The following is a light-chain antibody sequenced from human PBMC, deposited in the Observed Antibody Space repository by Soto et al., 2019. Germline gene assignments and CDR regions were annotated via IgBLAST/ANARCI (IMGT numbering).Light chain of an antibody. CDR2: TIS. V-gene: IGKV1-39*01. CDR3: QQTHSTPLT. J-gene: IGKJ4*01. CDR1: QSISNS. Sequence: DIQMTQSPSSLSAFVGDRVTITCRASQSISNSLNWYQQKPGKAPRLLISTISSLQSGVPSRFTGSGSGTDFPLNISSLQPEDFSTYYCQQTHSTPLTFGGGTKVEV.